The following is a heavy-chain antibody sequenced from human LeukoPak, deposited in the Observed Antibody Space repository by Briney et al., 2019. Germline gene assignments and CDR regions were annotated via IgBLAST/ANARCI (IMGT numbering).Heavy chain of an antibody. V-gene: IGHV4-59*01. J-gene: IGHJ5*02. CDR3: AKYLANYDISGYYVFDP. CDR1: VGSISRYH. D-gene: IGHD3-22*01. CDR2: IYYRGST. Sequence: SETLSLTCTVSVGSISRYHWSWIRQPLGGGVEWIGYIYYRGSTIYNPSLKSRVNIPVDKSKNQFSLTLTSATGAHTALYYCAKYLANYDISGYYVFDPWGEGTLVTASS.